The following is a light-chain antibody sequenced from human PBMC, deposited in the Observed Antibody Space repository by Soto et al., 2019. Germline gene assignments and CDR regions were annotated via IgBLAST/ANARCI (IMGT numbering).Light chain of an antibody. J-gene: IGKJ1*01. CDR2: DAS. CDR1: QSISSW. CDR3: QQYNCDWWT. Sequence: DIQMTQSPSTLSASVGDRVTITCRASQSISSWLAWYQQKPGKAPKLLIYDASSMESGLPSRFRGSGCGTEFTPTISSLQPDDFGTYCCQQYNCDWWTSGNGNTVEIK. V-gene: IGKV1-5*01.